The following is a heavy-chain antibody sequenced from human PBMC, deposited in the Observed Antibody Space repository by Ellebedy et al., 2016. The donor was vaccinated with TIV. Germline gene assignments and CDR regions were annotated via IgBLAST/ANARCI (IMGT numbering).Heavy chain of an antibody. D-gene: IGHD4-11*01. J-gene: IGHJ4*02. CDR3: ARVSSVTVMADYFDY. CDR1: GFTFSSYA. V-gene: IGHV3-30*03. Sequence: GESLKISCAASGFTFSSYAMHWVRQSPGKGLEWVALISNDGSTKYYADSVKGRVTISRDNSKNTLYLQMNSLRAEDTAVYYCARVSSVTVMADYFDYWGQGTLITVSS. CDR2: ISNDGSTK.